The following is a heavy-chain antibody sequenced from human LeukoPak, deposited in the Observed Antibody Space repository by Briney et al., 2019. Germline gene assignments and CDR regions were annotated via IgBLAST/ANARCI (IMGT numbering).Heavy chain of an antibody. D-gene: IGHD1-1*01. V-gene: IGHV3-7*05. J-gene: IGHJ3*02. CDR3: ARPLDRVPDAFDI. Sequence: PGGSLRLSCAASGFTFTTYWMTWVRQAPGKGLEWVAIIKSDGSAMFYVDSVKGRFTISRDNAKNSLHLQMNSLRAEDTAMYYCARPLDRVPDAFDIWGQGTMVTVSS. CDR1: GFTFTTYW. CDR2: IKSDGSAM.